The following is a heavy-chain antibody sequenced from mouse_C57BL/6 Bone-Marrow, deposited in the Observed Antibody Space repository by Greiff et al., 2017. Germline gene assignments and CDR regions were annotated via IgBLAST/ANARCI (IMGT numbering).Heavy chain of an antibody. D-gene: IGHD3-2*02. CDR2: IRLKSANYAT. Sequence: EVKLMESGGGLVQPGASMKLSCVASGFTFSNYWMNWVRQSPEKGLEWVAQIRLKSANYATHYAESVKGRITISRDDSKSSVYLHMHNLRSEDTGIYYCTVRQLRLRAWVAYWGQGTLVTVSA. CDR1: GFTFSNYW. J-gene: IGHJ3*01. CDR3: TVRQLRLRAWVAY. V-gene: IGHV6-3*01.